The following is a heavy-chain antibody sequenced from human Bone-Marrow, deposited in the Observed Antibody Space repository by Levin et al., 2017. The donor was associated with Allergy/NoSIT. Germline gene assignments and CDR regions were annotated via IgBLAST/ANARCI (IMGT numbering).Heavy chain of an antibody. V-gene: IGHV3-23*01. CDR3: AKGGAYCGGDCYYPH. J-gene: IGHJ4*02. CDR1: GFTFRNYA. D-gene: IGHD2-21*02. Sequence: LSLPCAASGFTFRNYAMSWVRQAPGKGLEWVSGMSGNGGSTHYADSVKGRFTISRDYSKNTLFLQMNGLRAEDTAVYYCAKGGAYCGGDCYYPHWGQGTLVTVSS. CDR2: MSGNGGST.